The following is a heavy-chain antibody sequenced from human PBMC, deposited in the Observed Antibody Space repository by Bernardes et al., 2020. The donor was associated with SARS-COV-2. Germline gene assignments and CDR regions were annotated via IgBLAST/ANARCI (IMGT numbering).Heavy chain of an antibody. CDR3: ARQYGPDV. Sequence: SLRLSGAASGFRFTDYAMTWVRQAPGKGLEWVSSIRGTRTITYYADSVMGHFTISRDNSRNKVYLEMNSLREEDTAVYYCARQYGPDVWGQGTTVIVSS. CDR2: IRGTRTIT. V-gene: IGHV3-23*01. J-gene: IGHJ6*02. D-gene: IGHD3-10*01. CDR1: GFRFTDYA.